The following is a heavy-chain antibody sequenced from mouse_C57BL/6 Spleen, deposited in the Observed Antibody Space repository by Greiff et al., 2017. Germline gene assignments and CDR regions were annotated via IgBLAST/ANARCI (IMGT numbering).Heavy chain of an antibody. CDR2: INPYNGDT. V-gene: IGHV1-20*01. D-gene: IGHD1-1*01. CDR3: ARLAGSSHWYFDV. CDR1: GYSFTGYF. J-gene: IGHJ1*03. Sequence: VQLKESGPELVKPGDSVKISCKASGYSFTGYFMNWVMPSHGKSLEWIGRINPYNGDTFYNQKFKGKATLTVDKSSSTAHMELRSLTSEDTAVYYCARLAGSSHWYFDVWGTGTTVTVSS.